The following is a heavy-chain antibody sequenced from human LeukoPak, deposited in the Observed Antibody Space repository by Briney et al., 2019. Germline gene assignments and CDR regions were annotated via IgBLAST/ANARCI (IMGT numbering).Heavy chain of an antibody. V-gene: IGHV4-34*01. Sequence: PSETVSLTCAASGESLSSYCWNWIRQSPGRGLEWIGEMNRSGSTNYNPSLKRRVTISVDTSKNLLSLRLNSVTAADTAVYYCATAARARHYFDYWGQGSMVTVSS. J-gene: IGHJ4*02. CDR2: MNRSGST. CDR3: ATAARARHYFDY. CDR1: GESLSSYC.